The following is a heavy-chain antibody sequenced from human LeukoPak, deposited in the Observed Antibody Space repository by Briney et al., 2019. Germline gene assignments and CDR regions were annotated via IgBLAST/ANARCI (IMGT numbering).Heavy chain of an antibody. CDR1: GGTFSSYA. CDR2: ISPSSGTT. Sequence: ASVKVSCKASGGTFSSYAISWVRQAPGQGLEWMGIISPSSGTTSYAQKFQGRVTMTRDMSTSTVYMELSSLRSEDTAVYYCARDLGGATGWYFDLWGRGTLVTVSS. V-gene: IGHV1-46*01. CDR3: ARDLGGATGWYFDL. D-gene: IGHD1-26*01. J-gene: IGHJ2*01.